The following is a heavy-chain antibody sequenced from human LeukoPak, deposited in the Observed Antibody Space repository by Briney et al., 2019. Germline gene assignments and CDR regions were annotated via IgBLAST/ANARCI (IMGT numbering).Heavy chain of an antibody. CDR1: GYTFTSYH. D-gene: IGHD2-8*01. J-gene: IGHJ5*02. CDR2: INPSSGST. Sequence: GASVKVSCKASGYTFTSYHMHWVRQAPGEGLEWMGTINPSSGSTSNAQKFQGRVTMTRDTYTSTVYMELSSLRSEDTAVYYCARDDCISGVCYIGGSWGQGILVTVSS. V-gene: IGHV1-46*01. CDR3: ARDDCISGVCYIGGS.